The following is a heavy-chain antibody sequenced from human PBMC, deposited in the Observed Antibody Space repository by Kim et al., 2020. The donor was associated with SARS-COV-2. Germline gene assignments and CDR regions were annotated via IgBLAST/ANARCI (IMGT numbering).Heavy chain of an antibody. J-gene: IGHJ5*02. CDR2: INHSGST. CDR1: GGSFSGYY. CDR3: ARGKRITMVRGVSEWFDP. V-gene: IGHV4-34*01. Sequence: SETLSLTCAVYGGSFSGYYWSWIRQPPGKGLEWIGEINHSGSTNYNPSLKSRVTISVDTSKNQFSLKLSSVTAADTAVYYCARGKRITMVRGVSEWFDPWGRGTLVTVSS. D-gene: IGHD3-10*01.